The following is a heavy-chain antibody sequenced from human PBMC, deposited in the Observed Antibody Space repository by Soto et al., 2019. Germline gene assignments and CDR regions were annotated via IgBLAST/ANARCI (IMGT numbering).Heavy chain of an antibody. J-gene: IGHJ4*02. CDR3: ASHSSSWYGAFDY. Sequence: GGSLRLSCAASGFTFSSYAMHWVRQAPGKGLEWVAVISYDGSNKYYADSVKGRFTISRDNSKNTLYLQMNSLRAEDTAVYYCASHSSSWYGAFDYWGQGTLVTVSS. V-gene: IGHV3-30-3*01. CDR2: ISYDGSNK. D-gene: IGHD6-13*01. CDR1: GFTFSSYA.